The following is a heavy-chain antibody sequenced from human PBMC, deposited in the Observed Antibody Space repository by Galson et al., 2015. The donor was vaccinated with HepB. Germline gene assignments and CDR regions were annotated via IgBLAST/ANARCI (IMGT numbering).Heavy chain of an antibody. CDR2: INPSGGST. V-gene: IGHV1-46*01. Sequence: SVKVSCKASGYTFTSYYMHWVRQAPGQGLEWMGIINPSGGSTSYAQKFQGRVTMTRDTSTSTVYMELSSLRSEDTAVYYCATAIPRWAFDIWGQGTMVTVSS. D-gene: IGHD4-23*01. J-gene: IGHJ3*02. CDR1: GYTFTSYY. CDR3: ATAIPRWAFDI.